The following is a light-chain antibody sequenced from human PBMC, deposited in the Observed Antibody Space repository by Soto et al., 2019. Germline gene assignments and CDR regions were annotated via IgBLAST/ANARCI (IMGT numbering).Light chain of an antibody. CDR1: RSDVGPYNL. Sequence: QSALTQPASVSGSPGQTITISHTGTRSDVGPYNLVSWYQHHPGKVLHLIIYETTKRPSGVSNRFSGSKSGNTASLTIPGLQAEDEADYYCCSYTGDYTLRFGGGTKLTV. CDR2: ETT. V-gene: IGLV2-23*01. J-gene: IGLJ3*02. CDR3: CSYTGDYTLR.